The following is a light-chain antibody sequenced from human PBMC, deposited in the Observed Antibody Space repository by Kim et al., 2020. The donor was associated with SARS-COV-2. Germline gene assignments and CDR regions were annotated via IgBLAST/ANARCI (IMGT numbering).Light chain of an antibody. CDR3: ATWDDNLDVWM. CDR1: SSSIGSNT. V-gene: IGLV1-44*01. Sequence: GQRVTISCSGSSSSIGSNTVNGYQQFPGTAPQPLIDTDDRRPSGVSDRVSCSKSGTSASLAISALRSEDEAAYYCATWDDNLDVWMFGGGTQLTVL. J-gene: IGLJ3*02. CDR2: TDD.